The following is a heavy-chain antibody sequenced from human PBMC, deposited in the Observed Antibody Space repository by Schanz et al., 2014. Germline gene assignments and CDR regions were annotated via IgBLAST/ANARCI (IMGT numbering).Heavy chain of an antibody. J-gene: IGHJ4*02. D-gene: IGHD6-13*01. CDR1: GITFSSHS. CDR2: IKHDGSVK. Sequence: EVQLMESGGGLVKPGGSLRLSCAASGITFSSHSFNWVRQAPGKGPEWVANIKHDGSVKDYVDSVEGRFTISRDNAKRSLFLQMNSLRVEDTAVYFCVSQTGSPNYWGQGTLVTVSS. CDR3: VSQTGSPNY. V-gene: IGHV3-7*02.